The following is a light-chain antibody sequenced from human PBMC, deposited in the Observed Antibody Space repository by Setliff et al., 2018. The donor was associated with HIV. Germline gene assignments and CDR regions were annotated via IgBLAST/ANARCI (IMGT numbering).Light chain of an antibody. CDR1: SSDVGGYNF. Sequence: QSALAQPASVSGSPGQSITISCTGTSSDVGGYNFVSWYQQHPGKAPNLMIYDVSNRPSGVSNRLSGSKSGNTASLTISGLQAEDEADYYCSSYTNTPLYVFGTGTKVTVL. J-gene: IGLJ1*01. V-gene: IGLV2-14*03. CDR2: DVS. CDR3: SSYTNTPLYV.